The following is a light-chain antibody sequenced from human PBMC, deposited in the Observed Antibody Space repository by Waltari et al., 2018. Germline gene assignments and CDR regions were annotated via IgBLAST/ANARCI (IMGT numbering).Light chain of an antibody. Sequence: EIVMTQSPATLSVSPGERATLSCRASKSVSSNLAWYQQKPGQAPRLLIYGASTRATGIPARFSGSGSGTEFTLTISSLQAEDVAVYYCQQYNNCPLGFGQGTRLEIK. CDR1: KSVSSN. CDR3: QQYNNCPLG. CDR2: GAS. J-gene: IGKJ5*01. V-gene: IGKV3-15*01.